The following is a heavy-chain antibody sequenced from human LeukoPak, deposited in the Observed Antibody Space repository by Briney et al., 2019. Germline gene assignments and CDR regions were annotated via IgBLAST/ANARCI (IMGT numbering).Heavy chain of an antibody. D-gene: IGHD1-26*01. CDR2: ISYDGSDQ. CDR3: ARPHSGTHGTFHI. Sequence: GRSLRLSCAASGFTFTTYAIHWLRQAPGKGPEWVARISYDGSDQCYADSVKGRFTISRDDPKNTVFLQMNSLRLEDTATYYCARPHSGTHGTFHIWGQGTVVTVSS. V-gene: IGHV3-30*01. CDR1: GFTFTTYA. J-gene: IGHJ3*02.